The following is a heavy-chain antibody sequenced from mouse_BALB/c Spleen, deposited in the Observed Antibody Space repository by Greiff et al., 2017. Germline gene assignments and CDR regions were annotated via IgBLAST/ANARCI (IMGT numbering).Heavy chain of an antibody. D-gene: IGHD2-14*01. V-gene: IGHV3-8*02. CDR2: ISYSGST. Sequence: EVKVVESGPSLVKPSQTLSLTCSVTGDSITSGYWNWIRKFPGNKLEYMGYISYSGSTYYNPSLKSRISITRDTSKNQYYLQLNSVTTEDTATYYCARGAYYRYDESYFDYWGQGTTLTVSS. CDR3: ARGAYYRYDESYFDY. CDR1: GDSITSGY. J-gene: IGHJ2*01.